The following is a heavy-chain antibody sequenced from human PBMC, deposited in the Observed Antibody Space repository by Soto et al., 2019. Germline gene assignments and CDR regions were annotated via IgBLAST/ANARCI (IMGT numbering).Heavy chain of an antibody. CDR3: VSALYGMSGVFQYYYGMDV. Sequence: EVQLLESGGGLVQPGGSLRLSCAASGLGLTFSTYPMSWVRQAPGKGLEWVSAISSSGGFTVYADSVKGRFTISRDNSKNTLFLQMNTLTAEDTALYYCVSALYGMSGVFQYYYGMDVWGQGTTVAVSS. J-gene: IGHJ6*02. CDR2: ISSSGGFT. D-gene: IGHD3-9*01. V-gene: IGHV3-23*01. CDR1: GLGLTFSTYP.